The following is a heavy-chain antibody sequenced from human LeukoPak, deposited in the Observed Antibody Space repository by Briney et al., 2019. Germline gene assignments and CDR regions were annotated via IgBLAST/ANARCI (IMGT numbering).Heavy chain of an antibody. CDR1: GYTFTSYY. CDR2: INPSGGST. V-gene: IGHV1-46*01. J-gene: IGHJ4*02. Sequence: ASVKVSCKASGYTFTSYYMHWVRQAPGKGLEWMGIINPSGGSTSYAQKFQGRVTMTRDTSTSTVYMELSSLRSEDTAVYYCARAYGGNYPFDYWGQGTLVTVSS. D-gene: IGHD4-23*01. CDR3: ARAYGGNYPFDY.